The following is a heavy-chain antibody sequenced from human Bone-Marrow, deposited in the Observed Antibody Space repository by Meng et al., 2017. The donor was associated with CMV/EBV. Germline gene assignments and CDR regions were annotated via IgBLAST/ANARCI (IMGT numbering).Heavy chain of an antibody. CDR2: INHSGST. CDR3: ARTAYCGGDCYAVKL. Sequence: SQTLSLTCAVYGGSFSGYYWSWIRQPPGKGLEWIGEINHSGSTNYNPSLKSRVTISVDTSKNQFSLKLSSVTAADTAVYYCARTAYCGGDCYAVKLWGQGKMV. D-gene: IGHD2-21*01. V-gene: IGHV4-34*01. J-gene: IGHJ3*01. CDR1: GGSFSGYY.